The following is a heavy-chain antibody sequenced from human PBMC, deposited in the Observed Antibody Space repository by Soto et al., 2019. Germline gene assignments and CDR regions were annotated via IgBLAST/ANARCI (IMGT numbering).Heavy chain of an antibody. CDR1: GGTFSSYA. D-gene: IGHD5-12*01. Sequence: QVQLVQSGAEVRQPASSVKVSCMTSGGTFSSYAISWVRQAPGQGLEWMGGIVPIVDTSTYAQKFQGRVTITADESTSTVDMELSSLRSDDTAVYYCVRVVAIPGYPDNWGQGTLVTVSS. J-gene: IGHJ4*02. V-gene: IGHV1-69*12. CDR2: IVPIVDTS. CDR3: VRVVAIPGYPDN.